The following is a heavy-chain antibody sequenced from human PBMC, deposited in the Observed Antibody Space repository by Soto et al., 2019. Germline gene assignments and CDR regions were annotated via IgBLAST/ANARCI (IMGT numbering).Heavy chain of an antibody. CDR3: ARSYCSGGSCYSRRYYFDY. D-gene: IGHD2-15*01. Sequence: PSETLSLTRAVYGGSFSGYYWSWIRQPPGKGLEWIGEINHSGSTNYNPSPKSRVTISVDTSKNQFSLKLSSVTAADTAVYYCARSYCSGGSCYSRRYYFDYWGQGTLVTVSS. CDR2: INHSGST. J-gene: IGHJ4*02. V-gene: IGHV4-34*01. CDR1: GGSFSGYY.